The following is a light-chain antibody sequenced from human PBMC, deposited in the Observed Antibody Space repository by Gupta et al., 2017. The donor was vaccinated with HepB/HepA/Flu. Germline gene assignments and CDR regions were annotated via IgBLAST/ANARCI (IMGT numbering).Light chain of an antibody. J-gene: IGLJ3*02. V-gene: IGLV7-46*01. CDR1: TGAVTSGHY. CDR2: DTS. CDR3: SLSYGPWV. Sequence: QAVVTQEPSLTVSPGGTVTLTCGSSTGAVTSGHYPYWFQQKPGQAPRTLIHDTSNKQSWTPDRFSGSLLGGKDALTLSGAQPEDEADYYCSLSYGPWVFGGGTKLTVL.